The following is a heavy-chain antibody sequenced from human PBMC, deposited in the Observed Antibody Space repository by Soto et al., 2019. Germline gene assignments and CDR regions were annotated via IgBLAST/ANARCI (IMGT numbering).Heavy chain of an antibody. D-gene: IGHD2-2*01. J-gene: IGHJ4*02. CDR1: GFTFSSYA. V-gene: IGHV3-23*01. CDR3: AKDRDLVVAAANGFDY. CDR2: IRGNGGST. Sequence: GGSLRLSCAASGFTFSSYAMSWVRQAPGKGLEWVSGIRGNGGSTYYADSVKGRFTISRDNSKNTLYLQMNSLRVKDTAVYYCAKDRDLVVAAANGFDYWGQGTLVTVSS.